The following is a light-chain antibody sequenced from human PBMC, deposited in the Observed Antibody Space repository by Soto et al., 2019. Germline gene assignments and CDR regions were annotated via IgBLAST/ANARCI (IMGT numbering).Light chain of an antibody. CDR2: SAS. V-gene: IGKV1-39*02. J-gene: IGKJ3*01. CDR3: QGGYSVHVFS. CDR1: QSISTY. Sequence: DIQMTQSPSSLSASVGDRLTITFRASQSISTYLNWFQQKPGKAPKLLIYSASSLHSGVPSRFSATRSETDFTLTISSLQPEDVATYYCQGGYSVHVFSFGPGTNVDIK.